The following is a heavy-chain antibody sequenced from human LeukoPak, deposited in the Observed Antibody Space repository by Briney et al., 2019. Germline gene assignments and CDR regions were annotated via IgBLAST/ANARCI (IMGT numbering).Heavy chain of an antibody. CDR3: ARVPHAMVRGVIITEFYFDY. CDR2: ISSSSNYI. Sequence: GGSLRLSCAASGLTFSSYSMNWVRQAPGKGLEWVSSISSSSNYIYYADSVKGRFTISRDNAKNSLYLQMNRLRAEDTAVYYCARVPHAMVRGVIITEFYFDYWGQGTLVTVSS. D-gene: IGHD3-10*01. V-gene: IGHV3-21*01. J-gene: IGHJ4*02. CDR1: GLTFSSYS.